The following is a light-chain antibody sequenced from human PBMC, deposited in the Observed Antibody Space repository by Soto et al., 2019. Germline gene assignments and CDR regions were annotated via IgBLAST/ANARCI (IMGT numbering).Light chain of an antibody. J-gene: IGLJ1*01. V-gene: IGLV2-14*01. Sequence: QSALTQPASVSGSPGLSVTISCTGTSSDAGGYNYVSLFQQNPGKAPKLMIYEVSNRPSGVSNRFSASKSGNTASPTISGLQTHYDSDYHRRSDQSCGHFYVFGT. CDR1: SSDAGGYNY. CDR2: EVS. CDR3: RSDQSCGHFYV.